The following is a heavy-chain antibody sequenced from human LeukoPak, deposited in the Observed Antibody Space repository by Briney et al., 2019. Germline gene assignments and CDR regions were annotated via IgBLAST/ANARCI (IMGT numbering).Heavy chain of an antibody. D-gene: IGHD2-15*01. CDR3: ASMGYCSGGSCYPYYYYGMDV. V-gene: IGHV1-69*05. CDR1: GGTFSSYA. Sequence: ASVKVSCKASGGTFSSYAISWVRQTSGQGLEWMGGIIPIFGTANYAQKFQGRVTMTRNTSISTAYMELSSLRSEDTAVYYCASMGYCSGGSCYPYYYYGMDVWGQGTTVTVSS. J-gene: IGHJ6*02. CDR2: IIPIFGTA.